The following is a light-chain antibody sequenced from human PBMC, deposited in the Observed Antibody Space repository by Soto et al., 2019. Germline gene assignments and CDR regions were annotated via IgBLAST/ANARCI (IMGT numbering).Light chain of an antibody. J-gene: IGKJ4*01. Sequence: EIVMTQSPATLSVSPGERATLSCRASQSVSSNLAWYQQKPGQTPKLLIYVASPRATGIPARFSGSGSVTEFTLTISSLQSEDFAVYYCQQYNVWPLTFGGGTKVEFK. CDR2: VAS. V-gene: IGKV3-15*01. CDR3: QQYNVWPLT. CDR1: QSVSSN.